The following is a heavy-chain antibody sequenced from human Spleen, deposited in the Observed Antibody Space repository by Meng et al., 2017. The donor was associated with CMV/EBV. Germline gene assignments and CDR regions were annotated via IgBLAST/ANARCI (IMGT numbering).Heavy chain of an antibody. Sequence: GGSLRLSCAASGFPFSYYWMTWVRQALGKGLEWVANIDPAASETNYVDSVRGRFTVSRDNANNLLHLQMNSLRAEDTAMYYCARDPRPGAYYFGMDVWGQGTTVTVSS. J-gene: IGHJ6*02. CDR2: IDPAASET. D-gene: IGHD6-6*01. CDR1: GFPFSYYW. CDR3: ARDPRPGAYYFGMDV. V-gene: IGHV3-7*01.